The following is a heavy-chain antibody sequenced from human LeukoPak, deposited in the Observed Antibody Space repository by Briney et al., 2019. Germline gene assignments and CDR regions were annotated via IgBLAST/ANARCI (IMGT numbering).Heavy chain of an antibody. D-gene: IGHD3-3*01. CDR2: IKQDGSEI. CDR1: GFTFSSYW. CDR3: ARDHSDQTIFGVVIIGDY. V-gene: IGHV3-7*01. Sequence: PGGSLRLSCAASGFTFSSYWMSWVRQAPGKGLEWVANIKQDGSEIYYVDSVKGRFAISRDNAKNSLYLQMNSLRAEDTAVYYCARDHSDQTIFGVVIIGDYWGQGTLVTVSS. J-gene: IGHJ4*02.